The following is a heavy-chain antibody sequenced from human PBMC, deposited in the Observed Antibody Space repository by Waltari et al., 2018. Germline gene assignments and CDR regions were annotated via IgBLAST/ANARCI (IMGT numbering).Heavy chain of an antibody. CDR1: GLTFSNYV. J-gene: IGHJ4*02. CDR2: ISAGGDVT. V-gene: IGHV3-23*01. D-gene: IGHD2-15*01. Sequence: EVQLLESGGGLVQPGGSLRLSCVASGLTFSNYVMNWVRQAPGKGLEVVSAISAGGDVTYYADSVKGRFTISTDNSKNTLYLQMNSLRAEDTAVYYCAKGPYCSGGNCYQPYFDYWGQGTLVTVSS. CDR3: AKGPYCSGGNCYQPYFDY.